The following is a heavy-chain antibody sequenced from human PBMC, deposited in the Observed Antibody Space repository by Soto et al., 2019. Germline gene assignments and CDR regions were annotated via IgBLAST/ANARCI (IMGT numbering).Heavy chain of an antibody. CDR3: ARDPSYYGMDV. CDR2: ISAYTGNT. CDR1: GYTFNTYA. J-gene: IGHJ6*02. Sequence: ASVKVSCKASGYTFNTYAISWVRQAPRQGLEWMGWISAYTGNTNYAQKLQGRVTMTTDTSASTAYMELSSLRSEDTAVYYCARDPSYYGMDVWGQGTTVTVSS. V-gene: IGHV1-18*01.